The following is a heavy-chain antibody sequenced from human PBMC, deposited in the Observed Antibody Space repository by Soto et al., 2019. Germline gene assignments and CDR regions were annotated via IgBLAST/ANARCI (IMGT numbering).Heavy chain of an antibody. J-gene: IGHJ6*02. CDR3: ATYCSGGSCSWVV. CDR1: GFSFSTFS. D-gene: IGHD2-15*01. V-gene: IGHV3-48*02. Sequence: PGGSLRLSXAASGFSFSTFSMNWVRQAPGKGLEWVSYISSSGSSINYAGSVEGRFTISRDNDKSSLYLHMNSLREEDTAVYYCATYCSGGSCSWVVWGQGTTVTVSS. CDR2: ISSSGSSI.